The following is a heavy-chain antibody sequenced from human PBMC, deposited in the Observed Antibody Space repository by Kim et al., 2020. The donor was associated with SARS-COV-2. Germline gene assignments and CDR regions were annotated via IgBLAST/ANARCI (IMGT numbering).Heavy chain of an antibody. D-gene: IGHD3-3*01. CDR1: GGTFSSYA. Sequence: SVKVSCKASGGTFSSYAISWVRQAPGQGLEWMGGIIPIFGTANYAQKFQGRVTITADESTSTAYMELSSLRSEDTAVYYCARGHARITIFGVPTYGMDVWGQGTTVTVSS. CDR3: ARGHARITIFGVPTYGMDV. V-gene: IGHV1-69*13. J-gene: IGHJ6*02. CDR2: IIPIFGTA.